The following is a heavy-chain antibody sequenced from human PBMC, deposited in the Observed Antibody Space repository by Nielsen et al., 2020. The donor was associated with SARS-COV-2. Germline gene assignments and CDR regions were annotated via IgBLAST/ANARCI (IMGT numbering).Heavy chain of an antibody. J-gene: IGHJ6*02. CDR2: IIPILGIA. CDR1: GGTFSSYA. CDR3: ARAAAMDYYYYGMDV. Sequence: SVKVSCKASGGTFSSYAISWVRQAPGQGLEWMGRIIPILGIANYAQKFQGRVTITADKSTSTAYMELSSLRSEDTAVYYCARAAAMDYYYYGMDVWGQGTTVTVSS. V-gene: IGHV1-69*04. D-gene: IGHD2-2*01.